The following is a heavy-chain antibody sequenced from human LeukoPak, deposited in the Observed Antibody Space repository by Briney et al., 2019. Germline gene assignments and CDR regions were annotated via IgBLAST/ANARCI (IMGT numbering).Heavy chain of an antibody. J-gene: IGHJ5*02. CDR2: IYYSGTT. Sequence: PSETLSLTXSVSGVSSRSSYWSWIRQPPGKGLEWIGYIYYSGTTNYNPSLKSRVTMSIDTPKNQVSLKLSSVTAADTAVYYCARQYGIGPIGVWFDPWGQGTLVTVSS. CDR3: ARQYGIGPIGVWFDP. V-gene: IGHV4-59*01. D-gene: IGHD2-8*01. CDR1: GVSSRSSY.